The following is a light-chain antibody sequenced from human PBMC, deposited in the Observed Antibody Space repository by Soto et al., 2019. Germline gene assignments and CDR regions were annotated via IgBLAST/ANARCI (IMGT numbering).Light chain of an antibody. CDR2: GAS. CDR1: QSISTT. V-gene: IGKV3-15*01. CDR3: QQYTDWPTT. J-gene: IGKJ1*01. Sequence: EIVMTQSPATLSVSTGEGATLSCRASQSISTTVAWYQQKPGQAPRLLIYGASTRATGIPVRFTGSGSGTEFTLIISSLQSEDLAVYYCQQYTDWPTTFGQGTKVDIK.